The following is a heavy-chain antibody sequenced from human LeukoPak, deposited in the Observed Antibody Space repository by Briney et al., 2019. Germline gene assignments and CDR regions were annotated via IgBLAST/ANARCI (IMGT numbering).Heavy chain of an antibody. Sequence: SETLSLTCSVSGGSVSSGSYYWSWIRQPPGKGLEWIGHIYYSGSTNYSPSLKSRVTISVDTSKNQFSLKLSSVTAADTAVYYCATSTIDYYDSSGYFSYWGQGTLVTVSS. V-gene: IGHV4-61*01. D-gene: IGHD3-22*01. CDR1: GGSVSSGSYY. J-gene: IGHJ4*02. CDR2: IYYSGST. CDR3: ATSTIDYYDSSGYFSY.